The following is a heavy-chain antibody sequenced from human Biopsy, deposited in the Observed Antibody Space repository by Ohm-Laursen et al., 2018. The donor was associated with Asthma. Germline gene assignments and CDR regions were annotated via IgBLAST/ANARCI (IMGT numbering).Heavy chain of an antibody. J-gene: IGHJ5*02. Sequence: TLSLTCTVSGDSITSGGCCWNWIRQHPGKGLGWIGYIHHSGTSYFNPSLKSRVSFSRDTSKNQFSLSLTSVTAADTAVYYCARTTYGHDGFDPWGQGTLVTVSS. CDR2: IHHSGTS. CDR1: GDSITSGGCC. V-gene: IGHV4-31*03. CDR3: ARTTYGHDGFDP. D-gene: IGHD4-17*01.